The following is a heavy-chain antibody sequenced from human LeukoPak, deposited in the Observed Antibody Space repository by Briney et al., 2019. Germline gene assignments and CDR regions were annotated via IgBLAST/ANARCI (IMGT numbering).Heavy chain of an antibody. CDR3: ARDSGAVERLSPGIY. D-gene: IGHD1-1*01. CDR1: GFTFSSYA. J-gene: IGHJ4*02. V-gene: IGHV3-30*04. Sequence: GRSLRLSCAASGFTFSSYAMQWVRQAPGKGLEWVAVISYDGSNKYYADSVKGRFTISRDNSKNTLFLQMNSLRAEDTAVYYCARDSGAVERLSPGIYWGQGTLVSVSS. CDR2: ISYDGSNK.